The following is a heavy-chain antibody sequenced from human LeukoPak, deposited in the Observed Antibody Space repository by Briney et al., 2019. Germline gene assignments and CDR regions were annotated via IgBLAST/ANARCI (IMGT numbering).Heavy chain of an antibody. CDR3: AREGSLEYYFDY. V-gene: IGHV3-74*01. J-gene: IGHJ4*02. CDR2: INSDGSKA. D-gene: IGHD3-10*01. Sequence: GGSLRLSCAASGFFFNTYWMHWVRQAPGKGLVWVSRINSDGSKASHADSVKGRFTISRDNAKNTLYLQMNGLRAEDTAVYYCAREGSLEYYFDYWGRGTLVTVSS. CDR1: GFFFNTYW.